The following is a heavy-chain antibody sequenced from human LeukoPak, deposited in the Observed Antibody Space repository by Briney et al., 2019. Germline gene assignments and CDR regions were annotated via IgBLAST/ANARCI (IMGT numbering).Heavy chain of an antibody. Sequence: ASVKVSCKASGYTFTSYGISWVRQAPGQGLEWMGWISAYNGNTNYAQKFQGRVTITADKSTSTAYMELSSLRSEDTAVYYCARSGSTFGGVMYDYWGQGTLVTVSS. CDR3: ARSGSTFGGVMYDY. CDR1: GYTFTSYG. J-gene: IGHJ4*02. CDR2: ISAYNGNT. D-gene: IGHD3-16*01. V-gene: IGHV1-18*01.